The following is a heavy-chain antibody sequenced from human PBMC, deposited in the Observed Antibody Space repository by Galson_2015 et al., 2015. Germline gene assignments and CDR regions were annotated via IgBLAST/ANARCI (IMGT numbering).Heavy chain of an antibody. Sequence: LTCAVSGGSIRSSNWWSWVRQPPGKGLEWLGEIYHSGSTNYNPSLKSRVTISVDKSKNQFYLKLSSVTAADTAVFYCARARRLVAVAGTGYYYGMDVWGQGTTVTVPS. CDR3: ARARRLVAVAGTGYYYGMDV. CDR2: IYHSGST. D-gene: IGHD6-19*01. CDR1: GGSIRSSNW. J-gene: IGHJ6*02. V-gene: IGHV4-4*02.